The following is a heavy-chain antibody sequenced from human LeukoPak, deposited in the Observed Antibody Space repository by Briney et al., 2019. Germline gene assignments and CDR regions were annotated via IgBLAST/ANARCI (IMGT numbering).Heavy chain of an antibody. CDR3: AKDRYCSGGGCYSDY. Sequence: GGSLRLSCAASGFTFSSYAMSWVRQAPGKGLEWVSAISGSGGSTYYADSVKGRFTISRDNSKNTLYLQMNSLRAEDTAVYYCAKDRYCSGGGCYSDYWGQGTLVTVSS. V-gene: IGHV3-23*01. J-gene: IGHJ4*02. CDR2: ISGSGGST. D-gene: IGHD2-15*01. CDR1: GFTFSSYA.